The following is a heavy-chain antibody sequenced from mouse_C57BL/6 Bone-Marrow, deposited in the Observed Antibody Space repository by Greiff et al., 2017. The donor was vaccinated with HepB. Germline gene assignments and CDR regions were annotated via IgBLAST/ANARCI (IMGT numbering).Heavy chain of an antibody. V-gene: IGHV5-12*01. CDR3: ARGGTTVFDY. CDR2: ISNGGGST. D-gene: IGHD1-1*01. CDR1: GFTFSDYY. Sequence: EVQVVESGGGLVQPGGSLKLSCAASGFTFSDYYMYWVRQTPEKRLEWVAYISNGGGSTYYPDTVKGRFTISRDNAKNTLYLQMSRLKSEDTAMYYCARGGTTVFDYWGQGTTLTVSS. J-gene: IGHJ2*01.